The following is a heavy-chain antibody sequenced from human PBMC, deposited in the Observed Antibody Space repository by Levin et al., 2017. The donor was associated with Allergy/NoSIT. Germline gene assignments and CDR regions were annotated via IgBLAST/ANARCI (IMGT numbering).Heavy chain of an antibody. D-gene: IGHD2-15*01. J-gene: IGHJ4*02. CDR3: VRANPVVAAPSGADY. CDR2: INSDGGSI. CDR1: GFTFSNYW. V-gene: IGHV3-74*01. Sequence: LSLTCAASGFTFSNYWMHWVRQTPGKGLVWVARINSDGGSITYADSVKGRFTISRDNAKNTLYLQMNSLRDEDTAVYYCVRANPVVAAPSGADYWGQGTLVTVSS.